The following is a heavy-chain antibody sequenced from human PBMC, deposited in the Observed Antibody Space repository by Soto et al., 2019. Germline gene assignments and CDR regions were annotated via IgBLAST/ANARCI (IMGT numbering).Heavy chain of an antibody. J-gene: IGHJ6*02. V-gene: IGHV1-24*01. Sequence: ASVKVACKVSGYTLTELSMHWVRQAPGKGLEWMGGFDPEDGETIYAQKFQGRVTMTEDTSTDTAYMELSSLRSEDTAVYYCATVGLSSTTIEVYYYYGMDVWGQGTTVTVS. D-gene: IGHD1-1*01. CDR2: FDPEDGET. CDR3: ATVGLSSTTIEVYYYYGMDV. CDR1: GYTLTELS.